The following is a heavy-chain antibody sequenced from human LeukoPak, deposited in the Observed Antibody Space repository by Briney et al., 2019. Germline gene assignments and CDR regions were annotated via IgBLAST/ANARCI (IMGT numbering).Heavy chain of an antibody. CDR3: ASRPGIVGATTHRFDY. V-gene: IGHV4-34*01. D-gene: IGHD1-26*01. Sequence: SETLSLTCAVYGGSFSGYYWSWIRQPPGKGLEWIGEINHNGSTNYNPSLKSRVTISVDTSKNQFSLKLSSVTAADTAVYYCASRPGIVGATTHRFDYWGQGTLVTVSS. CDR1: GGSFSGYY. CDR2: INHNGST. J-gene: IGHJ4*02.